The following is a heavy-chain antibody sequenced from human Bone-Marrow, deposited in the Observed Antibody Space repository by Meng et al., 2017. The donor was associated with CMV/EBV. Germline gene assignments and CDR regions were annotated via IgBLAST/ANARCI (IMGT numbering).Heavy chain of an antibody. Sequence: ASVKVSCKVYGYTLTELSMHWVRQAPGKGLEWMGGFDPEDGETIYAQKFQGRVTMTEDTSTDTAYMELSSLRSEDTAVYYCATQNTARGPHFDYWGQGTLVTVSS. CDR2: FDPEDGET. D-gene: IGHD5-18*01. CDR1: GYTLTELS. V-gene: IGHV1-24*01. CDR3: ATQNTARGPHFDY. J-gene: IGHJ4*02.